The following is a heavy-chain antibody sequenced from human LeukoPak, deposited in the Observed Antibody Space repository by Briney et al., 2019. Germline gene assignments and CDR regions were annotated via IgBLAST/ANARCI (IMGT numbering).Heavy chain of an antibody. D-gene: IGHD4-17*01. CDR1: GFSVTSYS. V-gene: IGHV3-48*02. CDR2: VTSSSSRI. J-gene: IGHJ4*02. Sequence: GGSLRLSCAASGFSVTSYSLDWVRQAPGKDLEWISYVTSSSSRIYYADSVKCRCTMSSDHAQNSLYRQMNLLRDEDTAVYCCAKISPAYGYYYLDYWGQGTLVTVSA. CDR3: AKISPAYGYYYLDY.